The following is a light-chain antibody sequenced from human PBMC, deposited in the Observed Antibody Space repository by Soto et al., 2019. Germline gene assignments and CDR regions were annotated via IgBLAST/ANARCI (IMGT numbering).Light chain of an antibody. J-gene: IGKJ4*01. CDR3: QQLSSYTLT. CDR1: QTVRNNY. CDR2: DAS. V-gene: IGKV3-20*01. Sequence: EFVWTQSPGTLSLSPGERATLYCRASQTVRNNYLAWYQQKPGQAPRLLIYDASSRATGIPDRFSGGGSGTDFTLTISRLDPEDCAVYYCQQLSSYTLTFCGGTK.